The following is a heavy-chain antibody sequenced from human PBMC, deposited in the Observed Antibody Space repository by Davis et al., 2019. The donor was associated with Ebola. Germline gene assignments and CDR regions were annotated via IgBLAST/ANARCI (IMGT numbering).Heavy chain of an antibody. CDR2: ISSSGSTI. Sequence: GGSLRLSCAASGFTFSDYYMSWIRQAPGKGLEWVSYISSSGSTIYYADSVKGRFTISRDNAKNSLYLQMNSLRDEDTAVYYCARSPVYYYDSSGYYYYYGMDVWGQGTTVTVSS. CDR1: GFTFSDYY. CDR3: ARSPVYYYDSSGYYYYYGMDV. J-gene: IGHJ6*02. V-gene: IGHV3-11*04. D-gene: IGHD3-22*01.